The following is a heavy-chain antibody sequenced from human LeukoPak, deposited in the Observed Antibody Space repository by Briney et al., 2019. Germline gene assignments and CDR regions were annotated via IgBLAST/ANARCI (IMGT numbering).Heavy chain of an antibody. CDR2: IYSGGSGANR. D-gene: IGHD3-22*01. CDR3: AREGSGYYYFDY. Sequence: GGSLRLSCAASGFTFSSYSMNWVRQAPGKGLEWVSVIYSGGSGANRYYADSVRGRFTISRDNSQNTLYLQMNSLRAEDTAVYYCAREGSGYYYFDYWGQGTLVTVSS. CDR1: GFTFSSYS. V-gene: IGHV3-53*01. J-gene: IGHJ4*02.